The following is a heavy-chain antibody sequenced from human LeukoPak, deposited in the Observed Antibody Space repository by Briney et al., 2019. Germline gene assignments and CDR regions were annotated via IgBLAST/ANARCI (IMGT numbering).Heavy chain of an antibody. J-gene: IGHJ4*02. Sequence: ASVKVSCKASGYTFTSYGISWVRQAPGQGLEWMGWISAYNGNTNYAQKLQGRVTMTTDTSTSTAYMELRSLRSDDTAVYYCARDAEYCSGGSCFGGDYWGQGTLVTVSS. CDR2: ISAYNGNT. V-gene: IGHV1-18*01. CDR3: ARDAEYCSGGSCFGGDY. CDR1: GYTFTSYG. D-gene: IGHD2-15*01.